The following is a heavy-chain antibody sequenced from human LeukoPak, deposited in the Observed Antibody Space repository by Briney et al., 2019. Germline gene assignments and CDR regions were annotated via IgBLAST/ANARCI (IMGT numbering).Heavy chain of an antibody. J-gene: IGHJ3*02. Sequence: PSQTLSLTCTVSGGSISSGGYYWSWIRQPPGKGLEWIGEINHSGSTNYNPSLKSRVTISVDTSKNQFSLKLSSVTAADTAVYYCARISRYQLLSGGGDAFDIWGQGTMVTVSS. V-gene: IGHV4-31*03. D-gene: IGHD2-2*01. CDR3: ARISRYQLLSGGGDAFDI. CDR2: INHSGST. CDR1: GGSISSGGYY.